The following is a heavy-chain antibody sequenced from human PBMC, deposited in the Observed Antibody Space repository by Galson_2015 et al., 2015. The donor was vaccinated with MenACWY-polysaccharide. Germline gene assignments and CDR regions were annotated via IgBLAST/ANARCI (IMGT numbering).Heavy chain of an antibody. D-gene: IGHD4-23*01. CDR3: AKDASNSWFDS. CDR2: LDGSGTNT. CDR1: GLTFNMYG. Sequence: RLSCAGSGLTFNMYGMRWVRQAPGKGLEWVSTLDGSGTNTYYADSVRGRFTRSRDNSKKMLYLQMNSLRAEDTALYYCAKDASNSWFDSWGQGTLVTVSS. V-gene: IGHV3-23*01. J-gene: IGHJ5*01.